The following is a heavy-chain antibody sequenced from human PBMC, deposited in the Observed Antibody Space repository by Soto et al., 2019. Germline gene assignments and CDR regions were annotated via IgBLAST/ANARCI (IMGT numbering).Heavy chain of an antibody. CDR2: IDWDDDK. CDR1: GFSLSASGMC. Sequence: SGPTLVNPTQTLTLTCTFSGFSLSASGMCVSWIHQPPGKALEWLAHIDWDDDKYYSTSLKIRLTISKDTSKNQVVLTMTNMYTVDIATYYCARIRGDGYNYLGXFDIWGQGTMVTVAS. D-gene: IGHD5-12*01. J-gene: IGHJ3*02. CDR3: ARIRGDGYNYLGXFDI. V-gene: IGHV2-70*01.